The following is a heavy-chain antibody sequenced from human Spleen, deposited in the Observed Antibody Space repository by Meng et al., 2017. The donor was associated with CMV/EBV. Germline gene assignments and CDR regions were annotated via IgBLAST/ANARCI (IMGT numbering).Heavy chain of an antibody. CDR3: ATSNCGGDCSFDY. CDR2: FDPEDGET. V-gene: IGHV1-24*01. J-gene: IGHJ4*02. Sequence: VPVVQFGAEVKKPGASVKGSCKVSGYTLTELSMHWVRQAPGKGLEWMGGFDPEDGETIYAQKFQGRVTMTEDTSTDTAYMELSSLRSEDTAVYYCATSNCGGDCSFDYWGQGTLVTVSS. CDR1: GYTLTELS. D-gene: IGHD2-21*02.